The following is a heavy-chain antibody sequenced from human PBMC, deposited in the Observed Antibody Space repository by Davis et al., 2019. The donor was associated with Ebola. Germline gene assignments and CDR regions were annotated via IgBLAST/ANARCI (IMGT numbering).Heavy chain of an antibody. CDR3: ARVGAHCSSTSCYLRGNWFDP. D-gene: IGHD2-2*01. V-gene: IGHV1-18*01. Sequence: ASVKVSCKASGYTFTSYGISWVRQAPGQGLEWMGWISAYNGNTNYAQKLQGRVTMTIDTSTSTAYMELRSLRSEDTAVYYCARVGAHCSSTSCYLRGNWFDPWGQGTLVTVSS. CDR2: ISAYNGNT. J-gene: IGHJ5*02. CDR1: GYTFTSYG.